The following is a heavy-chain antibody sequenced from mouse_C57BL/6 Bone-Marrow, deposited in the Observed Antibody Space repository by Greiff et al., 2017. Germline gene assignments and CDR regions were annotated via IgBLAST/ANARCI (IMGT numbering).Heavy chain of an antibody. CDR2: ISDGGSYT. CDR1: GFTFSSYA. Sequence: EVKVVESGGGLVKPGGSLKLSCAASGFTFSSYAMSWVRQTPEKRLEWVATISDGGSYTYYPDNVKGRFTISRDNAKNNLYLQMSHLTSEATAMYSCAKGWILPLDYWGQGTTLTVSS. CDR3: AKGWILPLDY. V-gene: IGHV5-4*03. J-gene: IGHJ2*01. D-gene: IGHD2-3*01.